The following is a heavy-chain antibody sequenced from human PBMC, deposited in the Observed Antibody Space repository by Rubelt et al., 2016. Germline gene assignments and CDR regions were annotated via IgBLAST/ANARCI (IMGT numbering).Heavy chain of an antibody. CDR1: GGSISSYY. V-gene: IGHV4-59*01. CDR2: ISDSGST. CDR3: SRQSRGFGVPIS. J-gene: IGHJ4*02. Sequence: QVQLQESGPGLVKPSETLSLTCTVSGGSISSYYWSWIRQPPGKGLEWIGCISDSGSTNYNPSLKSRITISVDMSKKQFSLRRRSVTAADTAVYFCSRQSRGFGVPISWGQGTLVTVSS. D-gene: IGHD3-16*01.